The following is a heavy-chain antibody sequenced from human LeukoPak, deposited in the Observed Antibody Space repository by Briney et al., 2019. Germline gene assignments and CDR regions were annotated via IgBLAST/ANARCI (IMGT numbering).Heavy chain of an antibody. D-gene: IGHD6-13*01. CDR1: GFTFSSYA. J-gene: IGHJ4*02. CDR2: IGGSGVTT. V-gene: IGHV3-23*01. Sequence: PGGSLRLSCAASGFTFSSYAMNWVRQAPGKGLEWVSIIGGSGVTTHYADSVKGRFTISRDNSKNTLFLQMNSLRAEDTAVYYCANKGGAAGQGTVDYWGQGTLVTVSS. CDR3: ANKGGAAGQGTVDY.